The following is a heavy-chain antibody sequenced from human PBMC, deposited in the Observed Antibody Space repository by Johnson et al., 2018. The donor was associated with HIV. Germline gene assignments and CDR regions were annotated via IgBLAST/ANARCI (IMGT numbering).Heavy chain of an antibody. V-gene: IGHV3-30*18. D-gene: IGHD3-9*01. CDR2: ISYDGGNK. CDR1: RFTFSSYG. Sequence: QVLLVESGGGVVQPGRSLRLSCAASRFTFSSYGMHWVRQAPGKGLEWVAVISYDGGNKYYADSVKGRFTISRDNSKNTLYLQMNSPRPEDTAVYYCAKPFPRWFAPLETAFDIWGQGTMVTVSS. J-gene: IGHJ3*02. CDR3: AKPFPRWFAPLETAFDI.